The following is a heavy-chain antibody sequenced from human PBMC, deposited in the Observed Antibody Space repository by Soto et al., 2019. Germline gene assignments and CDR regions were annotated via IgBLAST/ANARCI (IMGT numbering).Heavy chain of an antibody. CDR2: IISIFGTA. Sequence: QVQLVQSGAEVKKPGSSVKVSCKASGGTFSSYAISWVRQAPGQGLEWMGGIISIFGTANYAQKFQGRVTITADESTSTAYMELSSLRSEDTAVYYCATTRNWNAGRYYYGMDVWGQGTTVTVSS. D-gene: IGHD1-1*01. CDR1: GGTFSSYA. CDR3: ATTRNWNAGRYYYGMDV. V-gene: IGHV1-69*12. J-gene: IGHJ6*02.